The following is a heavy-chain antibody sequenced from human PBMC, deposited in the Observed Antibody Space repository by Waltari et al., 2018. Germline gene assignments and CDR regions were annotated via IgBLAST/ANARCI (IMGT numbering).Heavy chain of an antibody. Sequence: QMQLQQWGAGLLKPSETLSLTCAVSGESFIGYYWNWIRQPPGRGLGWIGEIHHSGSINYNPSPERRITISQDMSKNQFSLKLTSVTAADSAVYYCVRGKMYSRPYFDYWGQGTLVTVSS. J-gene: IGHJ4*02. V-gene: IGHV4-34*01. CDR3: VRGKMYSRPYFDY. CDR1: GESFIGYY. D-gene: IGHD6-13*01. CDR2: IHHSGSI.